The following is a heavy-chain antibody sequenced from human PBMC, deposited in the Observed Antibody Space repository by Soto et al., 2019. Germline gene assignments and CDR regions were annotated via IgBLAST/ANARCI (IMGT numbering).Heavy chain of an antibody. Sequence: SETLSLTCTVSGGFISSYYWSWIRQPPGKGLEWIGYIYYSGSTNYNPSLKSRVTISVDTSKNQFSLKLSSVTAADTAVYYCARDRWGGELEFDYWGQGTLVTVSS. J-gene: IGHJ4*02. CDR3: ARDRWGGELEFDY. CDR1: GGFISSYY. CDR2: IYYSGST. V-gene: IGHV4-59*01. D-gene: IGHD3-16*01.